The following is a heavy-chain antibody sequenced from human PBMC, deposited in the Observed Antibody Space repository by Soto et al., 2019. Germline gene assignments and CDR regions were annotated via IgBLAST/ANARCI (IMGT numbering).Heavy chain of an antibody. CDR3: ARYLEYCSSTSCYGELAFDI. J-gene: IGHJ3*02. V-gene: IGHV4-31*03. Sequence: QVQLQESGPGLVKPSQTLSLTCTVSGGSISSGGYYWSWIRQHPGKGLEWIGYIYYSGSTYYNPSLKSRVTTSVDTSKNQFSLKLSSVTAADTAVYYCARYLEYCSSTSCYGELAFDIWGQGTMVTVSS. D-gene: IGHD2-2*01. CDR2: IYYSGST. CDR1: GGSISSGGYY.